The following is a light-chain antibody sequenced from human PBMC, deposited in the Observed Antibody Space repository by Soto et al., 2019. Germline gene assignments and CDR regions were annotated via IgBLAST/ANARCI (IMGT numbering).Light chain of an antibody. CDR2: GAA. CDR3: QQYGTSPLT. V-gene: IGKV3-20*01. Sequence: EIVLTQSPGTLSLSPGEGATLSSSASENGYINSLAWYQQKPGQPPRLLIYGAATRASAVPDRVSGSGSGADFTLTITGLEPEDFGVYYCQQYGTSPLTFGPETRVD. J-gene: IGKJ3*01. CDR1: ENGYINS.